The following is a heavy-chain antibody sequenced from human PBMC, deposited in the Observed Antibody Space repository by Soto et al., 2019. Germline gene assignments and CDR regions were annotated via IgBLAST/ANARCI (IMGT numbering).Heavy chain of an antibody. J-gene: IGHJ4*02. CDR3: ARSETYYDFWSGYYLFDY. CDR1: GFTFSSYS. V-gene: IGHV3-21*01. D-gene: IGHD3-3*01. Sequence: GGSLRLSCAASGFTFSSYSMNWVRQAPGKGLEWVSSISSSSSYIYYADSVKGRFTISRDNAKNSLYLQMNSLRAEDTAVYYCARSETYYDFWSGYYLFDYWGQGTLVTVSS. CDR2: ISSSSSYI.